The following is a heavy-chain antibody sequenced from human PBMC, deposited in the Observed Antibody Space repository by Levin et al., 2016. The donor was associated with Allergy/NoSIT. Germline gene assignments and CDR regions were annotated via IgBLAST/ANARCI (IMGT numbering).Heavy chain of an antibody. CDR3: VAGQWLDTYYY. Sequence: GGSLRLSCAASGFAFNNFALSWVRQAPGKGLEWVSAISGDGRDSYYADSDSVKGRFTISRDNSRNTLYLQMHSLRAEDTATYYCVAGQWLDTYYYWGQGTLVSVSA. CDR1: GFAFNNFA. CDR2: ISGDGRDS. D-gene: IGHD6-19*01. J-gene: IGHJ4*02. V-gene: IGHV3-23*01.